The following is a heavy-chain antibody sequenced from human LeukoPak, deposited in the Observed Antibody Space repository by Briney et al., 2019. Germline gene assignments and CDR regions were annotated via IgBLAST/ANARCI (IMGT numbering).Heavy chain of an antibody. D-gene: IGHD3-10*01. CDR2: INWKGDST. V-gene: IGHV3-20*01. CDR1: GFNFDDHG. CDR3: ARATYGSGRFYFDY. J-gene: IGHJ4*02. Sequence: GGSLRLSCAASGFNFDDHGMSWVRQAPGKGLEWGSGINWKGDSTGYADSVKGRFTISRDNAKNSLYLQMNSLRAEDTALYHCARATYGSGRFYFDYWGQGILVTVSS.